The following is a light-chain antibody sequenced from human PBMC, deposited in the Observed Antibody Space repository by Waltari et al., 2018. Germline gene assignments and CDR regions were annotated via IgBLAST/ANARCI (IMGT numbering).Light chain of an antibody. J-gene: IGLJ3*02. Sequence: QSALPQPSSMSGSPGQPATSPCSATSSAVGGPHSVTRYQQHPGKPPNLLIYDVNNRPSGVPERFSGSKSGNTASLTISGLQSEDEADYYCCSFAGGFTWVFGEGTRLTVL. V-gene: IGLV2-11*01. CDR2: DVN. CDR3: CSFAGGFTWV. CDR1: SSAVGGPHS.